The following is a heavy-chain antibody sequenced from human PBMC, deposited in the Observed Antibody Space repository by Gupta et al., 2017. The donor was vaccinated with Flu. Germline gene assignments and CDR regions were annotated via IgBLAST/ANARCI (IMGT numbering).Heavy chain of an antibody. J-gene: IGHJ4*02. Sequence: QVQLVESGGGVVQPGRSLRLSCAASGFPFSSYGIHWVRQAPGKGLEWVAVTWYDGYNKYYADSVKGRFTISGDNSKNTLYLQMNSLRAEDTAVYYCARDRDSGSYCFDYWGQGTLVTVSS. D-gene: IGHD3-10*01. V-gene: IGHV3-33*01. CDR3: ARDRDSGSYCFDY. CDR1: GFPFSSYG. CDR2: TWYDGYNK.